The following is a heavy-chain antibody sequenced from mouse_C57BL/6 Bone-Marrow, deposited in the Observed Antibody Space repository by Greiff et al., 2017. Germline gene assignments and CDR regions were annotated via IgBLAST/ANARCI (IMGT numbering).Heavy chain of an antibody. D-gene: IGHD2-4*01. V-gene: IGHV1-26*01. CDR2: INPNNGGT. Sequence: EVQLQQSGPELVKPGASVKISCKASGYTFTDYYMNWVKQSHGKSLEWIGDINPNNGGTSYNQKFKGKATLTVDKSSSTAYMERRSLTSEDSAVYYCAREPYYDYDEAWFAYWGQGTLVTVSA. CDR3: AREPYYDYDEAWFAY. J-gene: IGHJ3*01. CDR1: GYTFTDYY.